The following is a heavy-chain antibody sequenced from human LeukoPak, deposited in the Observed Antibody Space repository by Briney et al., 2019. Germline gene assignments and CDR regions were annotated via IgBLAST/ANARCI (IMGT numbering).Heavy chain of an antibody. CDR1: GGTFSSYA. CDR2: IIPIFGTA. CDR3: ASGQPIFGVVIAYYMDV. V-gene: IGHV1-69*05. D-gene: IGHD3-3*01. J-gene: IGHJ6*03. Sequence: SVRVSCKASGGTFSSYAISWVRQAPGQGLEWMGGIIPIFGTANYAQKFQGRVTITTDESTSTAYMELSSLRSEDTAVYYCASGQPIFGVVIAYYMDVWGKGTTVTVSS.